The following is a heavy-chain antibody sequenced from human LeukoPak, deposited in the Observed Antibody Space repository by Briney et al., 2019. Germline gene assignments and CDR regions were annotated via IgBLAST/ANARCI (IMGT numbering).Heavy chain of an antibody. CDR2: INPSGGST. CDR1: GYTFTSYY. CDR3: ASQRLRRDWFDP. J-gene: IGHJ5*02. Sequence: ASVKVSCKXSGYTFTSYYMHWVRQAPGQGLEWMGIINPSGGSTSYAQKFQGRVTMTRDTSTSTVYMELSSLRSEDTAVYYCASQRLRRDWFDPWGQGTLVTVSS. V-gene: IGHV1-46*01. D-gene: IGHD4-17*01.